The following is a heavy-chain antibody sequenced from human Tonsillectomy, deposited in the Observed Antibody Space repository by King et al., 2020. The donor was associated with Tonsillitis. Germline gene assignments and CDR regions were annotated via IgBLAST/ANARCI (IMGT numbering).Heavy chain of an antibody. D-gene: IGHD4/OR15-4a*01. V-gene: IGHV4-30-4*01. CDR2: IFYSGST. CDR1: GGSISSGYYYY. CDR3: ASDFSDRGANSRMDV. Sequence: VQLQESCPGLVKPSQTVSLTCTVSGGSISSGYYYYWSWIRQPPGKGLEWIGNIFYSGSTYYNPSLKSRLTISVDTAKNQFSLKLSSVTAADSAVYYCASDFSDRGANSRMDVWGHGATVTVSS. J-gene: IGHJ6*02.